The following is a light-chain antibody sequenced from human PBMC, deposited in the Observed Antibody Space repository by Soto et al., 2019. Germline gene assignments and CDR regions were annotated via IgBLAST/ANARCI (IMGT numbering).Light chain of an antibody. Sequence: EIVLTQSPATLSLSPGERATLSCRASQSVTSFLAWYQQKPGQAPRLLIYDASNRATGIPARFSGRGCGTDFTLTISSLEPEDFAVYYCQQRINWPLTFGGGTKVEIK. V-gene: IGKV3-11*01. CDR1: QSVTSF. CDR3: QQRINWPLT. J-gene: IGKJ4*01. CDR2: DAS.